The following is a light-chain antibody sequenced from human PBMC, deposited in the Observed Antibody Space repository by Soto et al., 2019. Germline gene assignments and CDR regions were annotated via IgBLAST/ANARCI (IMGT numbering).Light chain of an antibody. CDR2: SNN. V-gene: IGLV1-40*01. CDR1: SSNIGAGHA. J-gene: IGLJ2*01. CDR3: CSYAGSSTFKV. Sequence: QAVVTQPPSVSGAPGQRVTISCTGSSSNIGAGHAVHWYQQFPGTAPKLLIHSNNNRPSGVPDRFSGSKSGTSASLAIAGLQAEDEADYYCCSYAGSSTFKVFGGGTKLTVL.